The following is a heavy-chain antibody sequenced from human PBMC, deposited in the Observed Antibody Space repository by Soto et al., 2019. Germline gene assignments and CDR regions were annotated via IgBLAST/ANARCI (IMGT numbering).Heavy chain of an antibody. D-gene: IGHD3-10*01. CDR3: ARQIYGHDAFDI. J-gene: IGHJ3*02. CDR2: IYYSGNT. V-gene: IGHV4-31*03. Sequence: PSETLSLTCTVSGGSISSGGYYWSWIRQHPGKGLEWIGYIYYSGNTYYNPSLESRVTISVDTSKNQFSLKLSSVTAADTAVYYCARQIYGHDAFDIWGQGTMVTVSS. CDR1: GGSISSGGYY.